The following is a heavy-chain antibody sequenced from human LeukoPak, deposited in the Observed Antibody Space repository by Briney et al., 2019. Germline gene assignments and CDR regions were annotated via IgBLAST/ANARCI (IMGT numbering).Heavy chain of an antibody. V-gene: IGHV1-46*01. CDR1: GYTFTSYY. CDR2: INPSGGST. J-gene: IGHJ6*03. CDR3: AREGIAVAGNYYYYYYYMDV. Sequence: ASVKVSCKASGYTFTSYYMHWVRQAPGQGLEWMGIINPSGGSTSYAQKFQGRVTMTRDMSTSTVYMELSSLRSEDTAVYYCAREGIAVAGNYYYYYYYMDVWGKGTTVTVSS. D-gene: IGHD6-19*01.